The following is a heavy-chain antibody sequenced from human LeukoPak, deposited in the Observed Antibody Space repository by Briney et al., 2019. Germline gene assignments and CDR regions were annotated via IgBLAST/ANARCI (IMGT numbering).Heavy chain of an antibody. J-gene: IGHJ4*02. Sequence: ASVKVSCKASGYTFTSYDINWVRQATGQGLEWMGWMNPNSGNTGYAQKFQGRVTITRNTSISTAYMELSSLRSEDTAVYYCARERSSAYCGGDCYSNFDYWGQGTLVTVSS. V-gene: IGHV1-8*03. CDR1: GYTFTSYD. D-gene: IGHD2-21*01. CDR3: ARERSSAYCGGDCYSNFDY. CDR2: MNPNSGNT.